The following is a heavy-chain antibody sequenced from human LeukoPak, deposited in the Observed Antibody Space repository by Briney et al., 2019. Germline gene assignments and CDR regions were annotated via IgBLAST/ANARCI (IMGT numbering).Heavy chain of an antibody. CDR2: IYYSGST. CDR3: ARAVVVIAPPDY. Sequence: SETLSLTCTVSGGSISSYYWSWIRQPPGKGLEWIGYIYYSGSTNYNPSLKSRVTISVDTSKNQFSLKLSSVTAADTAVYYCARAVVVIAPPDYWGQGTLVTVSS. CDR1: GGSISSYY. D-gene: IGHD2-21*01. V-gene: IGHV4-59*12. J-gene: IGHJ4*02.